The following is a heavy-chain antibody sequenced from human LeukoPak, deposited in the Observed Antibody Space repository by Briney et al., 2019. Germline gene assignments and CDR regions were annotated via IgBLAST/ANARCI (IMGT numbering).Heavy chain of an antibody. CDR2: IYPGDSDT. CDR3: ARHNAAGKGIYYYMDV. V-gene: IGHV5-51*01. D-gene: IGHD6-19*01. J-gene: IGHJ6*03. Sequence: GESLKISCKGSGYSFNTYWIGWVRQMPGKGLEWMGIIYPGDSDTRYSPSFQGQVTFSVDKSISTAYLHWSSLKASDTAIFYCARHNAAGKGIYYYMDVWGKGTTVTVSS. CDR1: GYSFNTYW.